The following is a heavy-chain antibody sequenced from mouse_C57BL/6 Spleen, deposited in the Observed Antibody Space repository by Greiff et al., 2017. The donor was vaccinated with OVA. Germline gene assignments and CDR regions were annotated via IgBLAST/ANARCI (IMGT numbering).Heavy chain of an antibody. CDR2: IRSKSNNYAT. Sequence: EVKLMESGGGLVQPKGSLKLSCAASGFSFNTYAMNWVRQAPGKGLEWVARIRSKSNNYATYYADSVKDRFTISRDDSESMLYLQMNNLKTEDTAMYYCVRGYPDFDVWGTGTTVTVSS. CDR1: GFSFNTYA. V-gene: IGHV10-1*01. CDR3: VRGYPDFDV. J-gene: IGHJ1*03. D-gene: IGHD2-14*01.